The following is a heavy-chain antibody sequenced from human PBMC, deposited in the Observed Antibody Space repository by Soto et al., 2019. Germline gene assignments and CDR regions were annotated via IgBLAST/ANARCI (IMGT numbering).Heavy chain of an antibody. CDR1: GFTFSSYA. J-gene: IGHJ6*02. D-gene: IGHD3-22*01. CDR2: ISGSGGST. CDR3: AKEGGYYYDSSGYRPDYYYGMDV. V-gene: IGHV3-23*01. Sequence: PGGSLRLSCAASGFTFSSYAMSWVRQAPGKGLEWVSAISGSGGSTYYADSVKGRFTISRDNSKNTLYLQMNSLRAEDTAVYYCAKEGGYYYDSSGYRPDYYYGMDVWGQGTTVTVSS.